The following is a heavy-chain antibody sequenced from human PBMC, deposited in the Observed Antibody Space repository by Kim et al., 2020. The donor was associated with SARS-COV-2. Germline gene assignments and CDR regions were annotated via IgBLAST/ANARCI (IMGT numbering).Heavy chain of an antibody. D-gene: IGHD6-13*01. CDR3: AKGSSSSRPYYFDH. CDR2: ITASGGDT. V-gene: IGHV3-23*01. CDR1: GFTFSNFA. J-gene: IGHJ4*02. Sequence: GGSLRLSCAASGFTFSNFAMSWVRHVPGEGLEWVSAITASGGDTYHADSVRGRFTISRDNSRNTLYLQIYGLRAEDTAVYHCAKGSSSSRPYYFDHWGQGSLVSVSS.